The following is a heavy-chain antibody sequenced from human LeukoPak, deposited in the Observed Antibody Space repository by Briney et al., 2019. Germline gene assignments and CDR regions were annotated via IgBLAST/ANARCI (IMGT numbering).Heavy chain of an antibody. CDR2: INYSGST. V-gene: IGHV4-31*03. J-gene: IGHJ3*02. D-gene: IGHD3-22*01. CDR1: GGSISSGGYY. Sequence: SETLSLTCSVSGGSISSGGYYSPWIRQHPGKGLEWLGYINYSGSTYYNPSLKSRVIISVDTSKNQFSLKLSPVTAADTAVYYCARDGASSGYSQPFDIWGQGTLVTVSS. CDR3: ARDGASSGYSQPFDI.